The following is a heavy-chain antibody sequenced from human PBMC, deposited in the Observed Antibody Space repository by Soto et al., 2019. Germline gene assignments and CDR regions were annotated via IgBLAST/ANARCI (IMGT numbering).Heavy chain of an antibody. V-gene: IGHV6-1*01. CDR2: TYYRSKWYN. J-gene: IGHJ4*02. D-gene: IGHD3-3*01. Sequence: SQTLSLTCAISGDSVSSNSAAWNWIRQSPSRGLEWLGRTYYRSKWYNDYAVSVKSRITINPDTSKNQFSLKLSSVTAADTAVYYCARVPRYYDFWSGFYKDKGYFDYWGQGTLVTVSS. CDR3: ARVPRYYDFWSGFYKDKGYFDY. CDR1: GDSVSSNSAA.